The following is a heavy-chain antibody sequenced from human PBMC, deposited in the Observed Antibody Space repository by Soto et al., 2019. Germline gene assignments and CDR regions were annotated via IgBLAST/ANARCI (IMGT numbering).Heavy chain of an antibody. CDR2: IWYDGSNK. CDR1: GFTFSSYG. V-gene: IGHV3-33*01. J-gene: IGHJ6*02. Sequence: QVQLVESGGGVVQPGRLLRLSCAASGFTFSSYGMHWVRQAPGKGLEWVAVIWYDGSNKYYADSVKGRFTISRDNSKNTLYLQMNSLRAEDTAVYYCARDRHYYYGMDVWGQGTTVTVSS. CDR3: ARDRHYYYGMDV.